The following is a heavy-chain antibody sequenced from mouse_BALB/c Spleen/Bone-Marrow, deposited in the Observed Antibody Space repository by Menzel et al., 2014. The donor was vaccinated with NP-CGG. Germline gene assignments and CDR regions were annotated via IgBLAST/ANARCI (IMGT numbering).Heavy chain of an antibody. CDR1: GFTFSSYG. CDR3: ARDGYYVFYAVDY. Sequence: EVQVVESGGGLVQPGGSLKLSCAASGFTFSSYGMSWVRQTPDKRLELVATINSNGGSTYYPDSVKGRFTISRDNAKNTLYLQMSSLKSEDTAMYYCARDGYYVFYAVDYWGQGTSVTVSS. D-gene: IGHD2-3*01. V-gene: IGHV5-6-3*01. CDR2: INSNGGST. J-gene: IGHJ4*01.